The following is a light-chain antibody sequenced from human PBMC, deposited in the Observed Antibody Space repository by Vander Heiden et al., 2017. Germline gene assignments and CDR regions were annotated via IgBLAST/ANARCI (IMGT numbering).Light chain of an antibody. J-gene: IGKJ4*01. Sequence: EIVLTQSPGTLSLSPGESATLSCRASRRVSSSYLAWYQQKPGQAPRLLMYGASSRATGIPDRFSGSGSGTDFTLTISRLEPEDSAVYYCQHYGRSLTFGGGTKVEIK. CDR3: QHYGRSLT. CDR2: GAS. CDR1: RRVSSSY. V-gene: IGKV3-20*01.